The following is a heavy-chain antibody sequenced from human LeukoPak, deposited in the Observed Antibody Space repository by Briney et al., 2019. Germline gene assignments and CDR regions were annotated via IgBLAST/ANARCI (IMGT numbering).Heavy chain of an antibody. CDR3: ARDHGYQRLSRPRGGFDY. D-gene: IGHD6-25*01. CDR2: IYTSGST. V-gene: IGHV4-4*07. J-gene: IGHJ4*02. CDR1: GGSISSYY. Sequence: PSETLSLTCTVSGGSISSYYWSWIRQPAGKGLEWIGRIYTSGSTNYNPSLKSRVTMSVDTSKNQFSLKLSSVTAADTAVYYCARDHGYQRLSRPRGGFDYWGQGTLVTVSS.